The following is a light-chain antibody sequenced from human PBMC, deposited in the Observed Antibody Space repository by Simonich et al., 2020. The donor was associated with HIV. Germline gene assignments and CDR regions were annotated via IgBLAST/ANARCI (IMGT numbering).Light chain of an antibody. CDR3: SSYTSSSTWV. Sequence: QSALTQPASVSGSPGQSITISCTGTRSDVGGYTNVSWYQQHPGKAPKLMIYDVSKRPSGVSNRFSGSKSGNTASLTISGLQAEDEADYYCSSYTSSSTWVFGGGTKLTVL. CDR1: RSDVGGYTN. CDR2: DVS. V-gene: IGLV2-14*01. J-gene: IGLJ2*01.